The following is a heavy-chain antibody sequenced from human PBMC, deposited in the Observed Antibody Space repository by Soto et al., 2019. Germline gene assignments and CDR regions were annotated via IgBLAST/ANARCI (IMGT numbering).Heavy chain of an antibody. CDR2: INAHSGGT. CDR3: AKDLTRQLTYWLDP. D-gene: IGHD6-6*01. J-gene: IGHJ5*02. Sequence: ASVKVSCKASGFSFTGYYIHWLRQAPGQGLEWMGWINAHSGGTEYAQKFQGRVTLTRDTSIATAYLTLTSLTSDDTALYYCAKDLTRQLTYWLDPWGQGTQVTVSS. CDR1: GFSFTGYY. V-gene: IGHV1-2*02.